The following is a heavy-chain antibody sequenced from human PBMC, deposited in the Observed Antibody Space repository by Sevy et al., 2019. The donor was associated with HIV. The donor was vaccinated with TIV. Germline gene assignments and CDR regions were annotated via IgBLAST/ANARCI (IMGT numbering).Heavy chain of an antibody. V-gene: IGHV3-15*01. D-gene: IGHD5-12*01. CDR2: IKSEIDGGAI. J-gene: IGHJ6*02. CDR1: GFTFSSAW. Sequence: GGSLRLSCAASGFTFSSAWMSWVRQAPGKGLEWVGRIKSEIDGGAIDYAAPVKGRFSISREDSKNTVYLQMKSLKTEDTAVYYCITDPEYGGYDEEVINYYYYGMDVWGQGTTVTVSS. CDR3: ITDPEYGGYDEEVINYYYYGMDV.